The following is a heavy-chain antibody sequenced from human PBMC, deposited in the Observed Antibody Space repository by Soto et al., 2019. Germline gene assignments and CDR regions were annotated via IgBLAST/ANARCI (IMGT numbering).Heavy chain of an antibody. CDR3: AKDPSGVVSNWFDP. J-gene: IGHJ5*02. D-gene: IGHD2-2*01. CDR1: GASINSSPFY. Sequence: LSLTCTVSGASINSSPFYWGWVRQPPGKGLEWIGSVSYSGSTYDNAPLKSRVTVSRDNSKNTLYLQMNSLRAEDTAVYYCAKDPSGVVSNWFDPWGQGTLVTVSS. CDR2: VSYSGST. V-gene: IGHV4-39*07.